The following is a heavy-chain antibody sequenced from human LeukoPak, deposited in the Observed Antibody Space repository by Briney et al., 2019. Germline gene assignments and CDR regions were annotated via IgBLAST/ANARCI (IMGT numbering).Heavy chain of an antibody. CDR2: LRGDGET. Sequence: GGSLRLSCVASGFNFRDYAMRWVRQAPAGGLEWVSSLRGDGETFYTDSVKGRFTLSRDHSRNTVYLQLNNLRVEDTAVEYCAKASWLSSADAVLWGQGTLVTVS. V-gene: IGHV3-23*01. CDR1: GFNFRDYA. J-gene: IGHJ4*02. CDR3: AKASWLSSADAVL. D-gene: IGHD6-19*01.